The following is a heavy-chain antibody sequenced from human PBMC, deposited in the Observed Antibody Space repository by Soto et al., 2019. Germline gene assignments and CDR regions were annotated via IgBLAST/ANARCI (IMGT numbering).Heavy chain of an antibody. CDR1: GGSISSGGYY. D-gene: IGHD2-15*01. CDR2: IYYSGST. CDR3: ARVYCSGCSCYSDFHYYYYMDV. Sequence: QVQLQESGPGLVKTSQTLSLTCTVSGGSISSGGYYWSWIRQHPGKGLEWIGYIYYSGSTYYNPSLKSRVTISVDTSKKQFSLKLSSVTAAYTAVYYCARVYCSGCSCYSDFHYYYYMDVWGKGTTVTVSS. J-gene: IGHJ6*03. V-gene: IGHV4-31*03.